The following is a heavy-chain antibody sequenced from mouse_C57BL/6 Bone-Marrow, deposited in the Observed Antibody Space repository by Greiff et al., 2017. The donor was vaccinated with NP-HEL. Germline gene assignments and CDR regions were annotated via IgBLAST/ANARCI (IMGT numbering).Heavy chain of an antibody. CDR3: ARRIGVTTVVEYFDV. J-gene: IGHJ1*03. CDR1: DSEVFPIAY. D-gene: IGHD1-1*01. V-gene: IGHV15-2*01. CDR2: ILPSIGRT. Sequence: VQLQQSGSELRSPGSSVKLSCKDFDSEVFPIAYMSWVRQKPGHGFEWIGGILPSIGRTIYGEKFEDKATLDADTLSNTAYLELNSLTSEDSAIYYCARRIGVTTVVEYFDVWGTGTTVTVSS.